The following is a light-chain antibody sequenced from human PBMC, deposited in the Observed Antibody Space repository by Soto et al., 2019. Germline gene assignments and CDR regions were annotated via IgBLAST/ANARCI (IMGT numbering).Light chain of an antibody. CDR1: SSNIGAGYD. CDR3: QSYDSSLSGREV. Sequence: QSVLTQPPSVSGAPGQRVTISCTGSSSNIGAGYDVHWYQQLPGTAPKLLIYGNSNRPSGVPDRFSGSKSGTSASLAITGLQAEDDADYYCQSYDSSLSGREVFGTGTKLTVL. V-gene: IGLV1-40*01. CDR2: GNS. J-gene: IGLJ1*01.